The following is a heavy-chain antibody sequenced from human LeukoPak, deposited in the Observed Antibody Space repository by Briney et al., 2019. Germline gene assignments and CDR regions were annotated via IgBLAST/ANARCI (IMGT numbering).Heavy chain of an antibody. D-gene: IGHD4-23*01. CDR3: ARDPRTVVTSEALDY. J-gene: IGHJ4*02. CDR1: GYTFTSYG. Sequence: ASVKVSCKSSGYTFTSYGISWVRPAPGQGLEWMGWISAYNGNTKYAQKLQGRVTMTTDTSTSTAYMELRSLRSDDTAVYFCARDPRTVVTSEALDYWGQGTLVTVSS. V-gene: IGHV1-18*01. CDR2: ISAYNGNT.